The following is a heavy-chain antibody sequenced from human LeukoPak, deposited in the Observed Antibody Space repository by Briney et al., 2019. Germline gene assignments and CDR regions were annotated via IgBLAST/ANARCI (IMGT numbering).Heavy chain of an antibody. CDR1: GGSISSYY. V-gene: IGHV4-59*08. CDR3: ARLSDKNYYDSSGYWD. Sequence: SETLSLTCTVSGGSISSYYWSWIRQPPGKGLEWIGYIYYSGGTNYNPSLKSRVTISVDTSKNQFSLKLSSVTAADTAVYYCARLSDKNYYDSSGYWDWGQGTLVTVSS. D-gene: IGHD3-22*01. J-gene: IGHJ4*02. CDR2: IYYSGGT.